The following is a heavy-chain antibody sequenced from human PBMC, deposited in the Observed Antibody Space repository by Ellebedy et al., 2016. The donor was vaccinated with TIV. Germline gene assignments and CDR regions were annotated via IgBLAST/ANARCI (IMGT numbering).Heavy chain of an antibody. CDR2: ICRDGSCT. D-gene: IGHD6-19*01. J-gene: IGHJ3*02. Sequence: GGSLRLSCAASGFTFSRYCMHWVRQAPGKGLVWVSRICRDGSCTAYADSVKGRFTISRDNAKNSLYLQMNSLRAEDTAVYYCSSSGRRAFDIWGQGTMVTVSS. V-gene: IGHV3-74*01. CDR3: SSSGRRAFDI. CDR1: GFTFSRYC.